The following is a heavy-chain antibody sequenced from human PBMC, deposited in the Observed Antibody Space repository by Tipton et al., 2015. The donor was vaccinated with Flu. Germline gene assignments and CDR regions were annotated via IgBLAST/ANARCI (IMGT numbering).Heavy chain of an antibody. CDR3: ARQGWENFDWLFQGWFDP. CDR1: GYSISSGYY. V-gene: IGHV4-38-2*01. CDR2: IYHGGST. J-gene: IGHJ5*02. Sequence: PGLVKPSETLSLTCAVSGYSISSGYYWGWNRQPPGKGLEWIGSIYHGGSTYYSPSLKSRVTISVHTTNNQFSLKLSSVTAADTAMYYCARQGWENFDWLFQGWFDPQGQGILVAVSS. D-gene: IGHD3-9*01.